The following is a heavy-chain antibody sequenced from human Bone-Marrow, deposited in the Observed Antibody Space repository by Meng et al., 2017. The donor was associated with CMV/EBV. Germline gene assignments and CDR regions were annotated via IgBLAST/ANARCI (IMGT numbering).Heavy chain of an antibody. Sequence: TFTGYYWSWIRQSPGKGLEWIGDISHSGSTNYNPSLKSRVTISLITSRIQFSLKLSSVTAADTGVFYCARGQPNYNFWSGYYYVDLWGQGTLVTVSS. V-gene: IGHV4-34*01. D-gene: IGHD3-3*01. CDR2: ISHSGST. J-gene: IGHJ4*02. CDR3: ARGQPNYNFWSGYYYVDL. CDR1: TFTGYY.